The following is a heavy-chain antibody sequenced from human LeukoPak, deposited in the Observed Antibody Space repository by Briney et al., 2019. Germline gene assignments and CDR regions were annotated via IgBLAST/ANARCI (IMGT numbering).Heavy chain of an antibody. CDR1: GFTFSSYA. V-gene: IGHV3-30*02. CDR3: AKDRGGPAAFDI. J-gene: IGHJ3*02. CDR2: IEYDGTKE. Sequence: GGSLRLSCAASGFTFSSYAMSWVRQAPGKGLEWVAFIEYDGTKEYFADSVKGRFTISRDNSKSTLYLQMNSLRAEDTAVYYCAKDRGGPAAFDIWGQGTMVTVSS. D-gene: IGHD3-16*01.